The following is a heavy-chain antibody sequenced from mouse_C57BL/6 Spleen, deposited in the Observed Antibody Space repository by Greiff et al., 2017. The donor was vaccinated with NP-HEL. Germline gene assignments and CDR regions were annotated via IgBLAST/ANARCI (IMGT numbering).Heavy chain of an antibody. CDR3: ATITTVVAVGDWYFDV. CDR2: INPNNGGT. CDR1: GYTFTDYN. J-gene: IGHJ1*03. V-gene: IGHV1-18*01. Sequence: EVQLQQSGPELVKPGASVKIPCKASGYTFTDYNMDWVKQSHGKSLEWIGDINPNNGGTIYNQKFKGKATLTVDKSSSTAYMELRSLTSEDTAVYYCATITTVVAVGDWYFDVWGTGTTVTVSS. D-gene: IGHD1-1*01.